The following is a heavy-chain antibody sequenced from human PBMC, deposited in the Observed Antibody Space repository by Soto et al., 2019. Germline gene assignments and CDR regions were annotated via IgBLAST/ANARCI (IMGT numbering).Heavy chain of an antibody. CDR3: ARNQYSSSPNYYHYGMDV. V-gene: IGHV1-2*02. J-gene: IGHJ6*02. CDR1: GYTFTGYY. CDR2: INPNSGGT. Sequence: ASVKVSCKASGYTFTGYYMHWVRQAPGQGLEWMGWINPNSGGTNYAQKFQGRVTMTRDTSISTAYMELSRLRSDDTAVYYCARNQYSSSPNYYHYGMDVWGQGTTVTVSS. D-gene: IGHD6-6*01.